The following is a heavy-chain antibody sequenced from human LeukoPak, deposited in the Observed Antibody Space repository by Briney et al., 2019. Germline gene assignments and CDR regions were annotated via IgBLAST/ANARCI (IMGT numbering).Heavy chain of an antibody. J-gene: IGHJ4*02. Sequence: ASVKVSCKASGGTFSSYAISWVRLAPGQGLEWMGGIIPIFGTANYAQKFQGRVTITADKSTSTAYMELGSLRSEDTAVYYCARVSSASGSYLNYYFDYWGQGTLVTVSS. CDR1: GGTFSSYA. CDR2: IIPIFGTA. D-gene: IGHD1-26*01. V-gene: IGHV1-69*06. CDR3: ARVSSASGSYLNYYFDY.